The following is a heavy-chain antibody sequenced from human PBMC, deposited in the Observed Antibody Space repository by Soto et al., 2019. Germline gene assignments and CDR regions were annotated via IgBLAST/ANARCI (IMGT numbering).Heavy chain of an antibody. CDR2: LFSGGST. Sequence: GGSLRLSCAASGFTVSSNYMSWVRQAPGKGLEWVSVLFSGGSTYYADSVKGRFTISRDNSKNTLYLQMNSLRVEDTAIYYCARVGTVHSYYFDYWGQGTLVTVSS. J-gene: IGHJ4*02. V-gene: IGHV3-53*01. D-gene: IGHD1-7*01. CDR1: GFTVSSNY. CDR3: ARVGTVHSYYFDY.